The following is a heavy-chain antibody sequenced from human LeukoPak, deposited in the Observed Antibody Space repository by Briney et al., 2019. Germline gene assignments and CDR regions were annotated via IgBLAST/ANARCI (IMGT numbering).Heavy chain of an antibody. D-gene: IGHD1-26*01. V-gene: IGHV4-4*09. CDR2: NYTSGST. J-gene: IGHJ4*02. CDR1: GGSISSYY. CDR3: ASGRLKYYFDY. Sequence: SETLSLTCTVSGGSISSYYWSWIRQPPGKGLEWIGYNYTSGSTNYNPSLKTRVTISVDTSKNQFSLKLSSVTAADTAVYYCASGRLKYYFDYWGQGTLVTVSS.